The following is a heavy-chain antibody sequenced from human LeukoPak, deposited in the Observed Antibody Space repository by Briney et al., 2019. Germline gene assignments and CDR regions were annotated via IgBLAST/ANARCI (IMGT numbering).Heavy chain of an antibody. J-gene: IGHJ4*02. CDR1: GYTFTTYD. V-gene: IGHV1-8*01. CDR3: MRVAGSADY. D-gene: IGHD6-19*01. Sequence: GASVKVSCKASGYTFTTYDINWVRQATGQGLEWMGWMNPKSGYTGSAQKFQGRVTMTRDTSISTAYMELSSLRTGDTAVYYCMRVAGSADYWGQGTLVTVSS. CDR2: MNPKSGYT.